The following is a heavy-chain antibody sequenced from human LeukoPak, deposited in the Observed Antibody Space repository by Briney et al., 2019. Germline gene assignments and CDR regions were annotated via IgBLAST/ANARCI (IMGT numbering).Heavy chain of an antibody. V-gene: IGHV1-69*06. CDR3: ARAAPDRYFDY. J-gene: IGHJ4*02. CDR2: IIPIFGTA. CDR1: GGTFSSYA. Sequence: ASVKVSCKASGGTFSSYAVSWVRQAPGQGLEWMGGIIPIFGTANYAQKFQGRVTITADKSTSTAYMELSSLRSEDTAVYYCARAAPDRYFDYWGQGTLVTVSS. D-gene: IGHD6-6*01.